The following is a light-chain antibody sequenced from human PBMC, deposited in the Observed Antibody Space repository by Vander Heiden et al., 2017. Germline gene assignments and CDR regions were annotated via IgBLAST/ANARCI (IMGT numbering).Light chain of an antibody. J-gene: IGKJ1*01. CDR1: QSISTW. V-gene: IGKV1-5*03. CDR2: KAS. Sequence: DIQMTPSPSTLSASVGDRVTITCRASQSISTWLAWYQQKPGKAPKLLLYKASSLESGVPSRFSRSGSGTEFTLTISSLQPDDFATYYCQLYNDYSWTFGQWVKVEIK. CDR3: QLYNDYSWT.